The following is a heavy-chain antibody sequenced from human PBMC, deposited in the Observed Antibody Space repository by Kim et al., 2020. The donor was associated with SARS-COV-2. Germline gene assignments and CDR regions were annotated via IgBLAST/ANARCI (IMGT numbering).Heavy chain of an antibody. D-gene: IGHD3-3*01. CDR3: ARGVTIFGVEFDY. Sequence: YAQQLQGRVTMTTDTSTSTAYMELRSLRSDDTAVYYCARGVTIFGVEFDYWGQGTLVTVSS. V-gene: IGHV1-18*01. J-gene: IGHJ4*02.